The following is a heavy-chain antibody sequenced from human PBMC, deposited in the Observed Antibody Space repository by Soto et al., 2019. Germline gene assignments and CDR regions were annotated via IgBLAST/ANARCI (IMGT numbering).Heavy chain of an antibody. Sequence: GGSLRLSCAASGFTFRSFTMNWVRQAPGKGLEWVSTISSNSAHIYYTDALRGRFTISRDNAKNSLHLQMNCLRAEDTAVYYCTRDASRDSSARGWFDPWGPGTLVTVSS. J-gene: IGHJ5*02. CDR1: GFTFRSFT. D-gene: IGHD6-13*01. V-gene: IGHV3-21*01. CDR3: TRDASRDSSARGWFDP. CDR2: ISSNSAHI.